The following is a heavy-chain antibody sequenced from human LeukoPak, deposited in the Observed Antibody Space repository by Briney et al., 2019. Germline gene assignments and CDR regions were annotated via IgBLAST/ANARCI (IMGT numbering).Heavy chain of an antibody. V-gene: IGHV3-30-3*02. D-gene: IGHD3-22*01. CDR3: AKIYDSSTGGLFDI. J-gene: IGHJ3*02. CDR2: ISYGGSNK. Sequence: GGSLRLSCAASGFTFSSYAMHWVRQAPGKGLEWVAVISYGGSNKYYADSVKGRFTISRDNSKNTLYLQMNSLRAEDTAVYYCAKIYDSSTGGLFDIWGQGTMVTVSS. CDR1: GFTFSSYA.